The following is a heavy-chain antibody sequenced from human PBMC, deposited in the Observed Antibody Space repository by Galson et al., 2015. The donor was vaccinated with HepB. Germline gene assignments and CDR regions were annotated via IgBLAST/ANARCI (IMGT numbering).Heavy chain of an antibody. CDR2: FTGGGRGT. CDR3: AKQSPYYFDS. V-gene: IGHV3-23*01. D-gene: IGHD3-16*01. Sequence: SLRLSCAASGFTFSNFDMSWVRQAPGQGLEWVSTFTGGGRGTSYADSVKGRFTISRDNSKSTLYLQMNSLRAEDTAIYYCAKQSPYYFDSWGQGALVAVSS. J-gene: IGHJ4*02. CDR1: GFTFSNFD.